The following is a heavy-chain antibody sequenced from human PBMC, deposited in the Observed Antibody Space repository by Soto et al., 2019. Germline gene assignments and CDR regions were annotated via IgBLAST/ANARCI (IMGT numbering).Heavy chain of an antibody. CDR1: GGAIISYY. V-gene: IGHV4-4*07. Sequence: SETLSLTCTVSGGAIISYYCIFIRHPAWKGLEWIGRIYTSGSTNYNPSLKSRVTMSVDTSKNQFSLKLSSVTAADTAVYYCARETIRENWFDPWGQGTLVTVSS. J-gene: IGHJ5*02. CDR3: ARETIRENWFDP. D-gene: IGHD2-21*01. CDR2: IYTSGST.